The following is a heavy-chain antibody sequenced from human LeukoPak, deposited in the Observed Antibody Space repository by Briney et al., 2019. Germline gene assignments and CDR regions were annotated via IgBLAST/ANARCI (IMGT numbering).Heavy chain of an antibody. CDR1: GFTFSSYW. CDR2: IKQDGSEK. V-gene: IGHV3-7*01. CDR3: APRLGYCSSTSCYSFDY. J-gene: IGHJ4*02. Sequence: PGGSLRLSCAASGFTFSSYWMSWVRQAPGKGLEWVANIKQDGSEKYYVDSVKGRFTISRDNAKNSLYLQMNSLRAEDTAVYYCAPRLGYCSSTSCYSFDYWGQGTLVTVSS. D-gene: IGHD2-2*01.